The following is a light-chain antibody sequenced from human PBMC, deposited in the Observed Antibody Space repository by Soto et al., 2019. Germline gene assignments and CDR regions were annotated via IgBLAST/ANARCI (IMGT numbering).Light chain of an antibody. CDR1: SSDVGGYKY. V-gene: IGLV2-14*01. CDR2: EVS. Sequence: QSALTQPASVSGSPGQSITISCTGTSSDVGGYKYVSWYQQHPGKAPKLMIFEVSNRPSGVSNRFSGSKSGNTASLTISGLQAEDEADYYCSSYTNTNTPHVVFGGGTKLTVL. J-gene: IGLJ2*01. CDR3: SSYTNTNTPHVV.